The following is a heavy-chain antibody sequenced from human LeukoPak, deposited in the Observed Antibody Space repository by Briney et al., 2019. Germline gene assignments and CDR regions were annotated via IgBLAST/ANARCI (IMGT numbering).Heavy chain of an antibody. CDR1: GFTFSDAR. D-gene: IGHD3-10*01. CDR3: SAYYSGAGDY. J-gene: IGHJ4*02. CDR2: IFRKTDGERT. V-gene: IGHV3-15*01. Sequence: GGSLRLSCAASGFTFSDARMTWVRQAPGKGLEWVGRIFRKTDGERTDYAAPVKGRFSISRDDSENKVFLQMSSLRSGDTAVYYCSAYYSGAGDYWGQGILVTVSS.